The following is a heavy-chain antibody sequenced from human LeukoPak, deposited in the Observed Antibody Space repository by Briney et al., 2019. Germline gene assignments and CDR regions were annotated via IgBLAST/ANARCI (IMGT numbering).Heavy chain of an antibody. CDR2: IYHSGST. D-gene: IGHD6-19*01. V-gene: IGHV4-4*02. CDR1: GGSISSSNW. Sequence: SETLSLTCAVSGGSISSSNWWSWVRQPPGKGLEWIGEIYHSGSTNYNPSLKSRVTISVDTSKNQFSLKLTSVTAADTAVYYCANTLQWLAFDSWGQGTLVTVSS. CDR3: ANTLQWLAFDS. J-gene: IGHJ4*02.